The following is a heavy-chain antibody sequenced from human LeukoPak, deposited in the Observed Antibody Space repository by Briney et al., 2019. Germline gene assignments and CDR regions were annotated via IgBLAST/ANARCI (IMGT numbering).Heavy chain of an antibody. Sequence: APVKVSCKASGYTFTGYYMHWVRQAPGQGLEWMGWINPNSGGTNYAQKFQGRVTMTRDTSISTAYMELSRLRSDDTAVYYCARKGYDSSGYQDIWGQGTMVTVSS. D-gene: IGHD3-22*01. J-gene: IGHJ3*02. CDR1: GYTFTGYY. CDR3: ARKGYDSSGYQDI. V-gene: IGHV1-2*02. CDR2: INPNSGGT.